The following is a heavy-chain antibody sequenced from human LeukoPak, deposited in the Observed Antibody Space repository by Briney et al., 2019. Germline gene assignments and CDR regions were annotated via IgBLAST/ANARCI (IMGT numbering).Heavy chain of an antibody. Sequence: SETLSLTCTVSGVSIGSDYWTWIRQPPGKGLEYIGYIYYTGGTNYNPSLKNRVTISVDTSKIQFSLKLSSVTAADTSVYFCAKYGNSGWVIDNWGQGTLVTVSS. D-gene: IGHD6-19*01. CDR2: IYYTGGT. V-gene: IGHV4-59*12. CDR1: GVSIGSDY. CDR3: AKYGNSGWVIDN. J-gene: IGHJ4*02.